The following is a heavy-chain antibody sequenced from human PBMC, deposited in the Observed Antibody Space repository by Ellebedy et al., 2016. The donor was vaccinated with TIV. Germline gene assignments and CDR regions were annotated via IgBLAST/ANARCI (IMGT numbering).Heavy chain of an antibody. CDR2: ISGTGGST. CDR1: RFTFSSYA. D-gene: IGHD1-14*01. Sequence: GESLKISCAASRFTFSSYAMNWVRQAPGKGLEWVSIISGTGGSTNYADSVKGRFTISRDNSKNMLYLQMNSLRAEDTAIYYCAKSPSRKPGLLDYWGQGTLVTVSS. J-gene: IGHJ4*02. V-gene: IGHV3-23*01. CDR3: AKSPSRKPGLLDY.